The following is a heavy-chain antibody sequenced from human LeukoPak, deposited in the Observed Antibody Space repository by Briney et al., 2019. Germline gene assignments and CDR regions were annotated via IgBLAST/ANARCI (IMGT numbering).Heavy chain of an antibody. CDR3: ARDPIGGLYYYYMDV. D-gene: IGHD4-23*01. CDR2: ISSSSSYI. CDR1: GFVFSSYS. V-gene: IGHV3-21*01. Sequence: GGSLRLSCAASGFVFSSYSMKWVRQAPGKGVEWVSCISSSSSYIYYADSVKRRFTIPRDNAKNSLYLQMNSLRAEDTAVYFCARDPIGGLYYYYMDVWGKGITVTVSS. J-gene: IGHJ6*03.